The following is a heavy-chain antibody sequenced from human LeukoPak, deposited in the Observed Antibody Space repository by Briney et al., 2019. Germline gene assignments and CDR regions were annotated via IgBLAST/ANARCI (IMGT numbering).Heavy chain of an antibody. D-gene: IGHD6-6*01. CDR2: IKQDGSEK. Sequence: GGSLRLSCAASGFTFSSYWMSWVRQAPGKGLEWVANIKQDGSEKYYVDSVKGRFTISRDNAKNSLYLQMNSLRAEDTAVYYCAREGRYSGSPIDYWGQGTLVTVSS. V-gene: IGHV3-7*01. CDR1: GFTFSSYW. CDR3: AREGRYSGSPIDY. J-gene: IGHJ4*02.